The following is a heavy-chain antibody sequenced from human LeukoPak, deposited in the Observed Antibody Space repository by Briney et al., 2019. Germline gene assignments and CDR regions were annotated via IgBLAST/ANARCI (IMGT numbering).Heavy chain of an antibody. V-gene: IGHV3-74*01. CDR3: VRGGGYKLDY. CDR1: GFFFSSYW. D-gene: IGHD2-15*01. Sequence: GGSLRLSCAASGFFFSSYWFHWVREAPVKGLLWVARITHDGSATSYADFARGRFTLSRDNARNTLYLQMNSLRDEDTAVYYCVRGGGYKLDYWGQGALVTVSS. J-gene: IGHJ4*02. CDR2: ITHDGSAT.